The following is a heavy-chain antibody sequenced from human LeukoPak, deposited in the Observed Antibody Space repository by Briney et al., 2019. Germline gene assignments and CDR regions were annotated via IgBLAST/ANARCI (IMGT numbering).Heavy chain of an antibody. J-gene: IGHJ5*02. Sequence: GGSLRLSCAASGFTFSNYGMSWVRQTPGRGLEWVSALIGSGGTTYYADSVKGRFTISRDNSKNTLYLQMNSLRAEDTAVYYCAKASSGWYRNWFDPWGQGTLVTVSS. D-gene: IGHD6-19*01. V-gene: IGHV3-23*01. CDR3: AKASSGWYRNWFDP. CDR2: LIGSGGTT. CDR1: GFTFSNYG.